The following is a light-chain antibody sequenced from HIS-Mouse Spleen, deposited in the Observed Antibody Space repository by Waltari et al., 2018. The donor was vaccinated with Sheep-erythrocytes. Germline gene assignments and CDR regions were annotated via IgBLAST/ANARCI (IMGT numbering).Light chain of an antibody. V-gene: IGLV3-1*01. J-gene: IGLJ1*01. CDR1: KLGDKY. CDR3: QAWDSSTYV. Sequence: SYELTQPPSVSVSPGQTASITCSGDKLGDKYACWYQQKPGQSPVLVIYQDSKRPSGIPERFSRSNSWNTATLTISGTQAMDEADYYCQAWDSSTYVFGTGTKVTVL. CDR2: QDS.